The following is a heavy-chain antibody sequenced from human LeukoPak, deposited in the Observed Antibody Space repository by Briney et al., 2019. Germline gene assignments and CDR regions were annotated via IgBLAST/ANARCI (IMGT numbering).Heavy chain of an antibody. CDR2: ISYDGSNK. CDR1: GFTFSSYG. CDR3: AKLRLELRASDYGMDV. V-gene: IGHV3-30*18. J-gene: IGHJ6*02. Sequence: GRSLRLSCAASGFTFSSYGMHWVRQAPGKGLEWVAVISYDGSNKYYADSVKGRFTISRDNSKTTLYLQMNSLRAEDTAVYYCAKLRLELRASDYGMDVWGQGTTVTVSS. D-gene: IGHD1-7*01.